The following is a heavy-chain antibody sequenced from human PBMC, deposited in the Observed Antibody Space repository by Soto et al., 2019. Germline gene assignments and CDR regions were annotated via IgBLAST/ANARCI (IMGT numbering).Heavy chain of an antibody. Sequence: SETLSLTCSVSGGSIRGYYWSWIRQPPGKGLEWIASIHYGGNAYYSPSLTTRVTISRDTSKNRVSLELRSVTAADTAVYYCARVNVTLDFWGQGTLVTVSS. CDR3: ARVNVTLDF. CDR2: IHYGGNA. V-gene: IGHV4-59*04. D-gene: IGHD2-21*02. J-gene: IGHJ4*02. CDR1: GGSIRGYY.